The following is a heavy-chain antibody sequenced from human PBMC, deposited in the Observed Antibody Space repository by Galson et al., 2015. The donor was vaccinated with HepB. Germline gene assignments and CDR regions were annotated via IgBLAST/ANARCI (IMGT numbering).Heavy chain of an antibody. CDR1: GGSISSYY. Sequence: SETLSLTCTVSGGSISSYYWSWIRQPPGKGLEWIAYMFYSGSTNSNPSLRSRVTMSIDTSKNQFSLKLSSVTAADTAVYYCARDGGTKPPYDALDIWGQGTMVTVSS. CDR3: ARDGGTKPPYDALDI. J-gene: IGHJ3*02. V-gene: IGHV4-59*01. D-gene: IGHD1/OR15-1a*01. CDR2: MFYSGST.